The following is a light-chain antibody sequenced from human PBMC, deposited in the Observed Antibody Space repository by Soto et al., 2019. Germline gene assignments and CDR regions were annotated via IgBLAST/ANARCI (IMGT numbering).Light chain of an antibody. V-gene: IGKV1-5*03. Sequence: DIQMTQSPSTLSASLGDRVTITCRASQSISSWLAWYQQKPGQAPKLLIYKASSLESGVPSRFSGSGSGTEFTLTISSLQPDDFATYYCQQYNSYPSSAFGQGTKVEIK. CDR1: QSISSW. CDR3: QQYNSYPSSA. J-gene: IGKJ1*01. CDR2: KAS.